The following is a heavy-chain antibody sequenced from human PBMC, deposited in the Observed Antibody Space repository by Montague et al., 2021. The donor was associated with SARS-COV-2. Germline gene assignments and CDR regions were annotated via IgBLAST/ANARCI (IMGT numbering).Heavy chain of an antibody. D-gene: IGHD2-2*01. Sequence: SLRLACVASGFTFGDYGMSWVRQAPGKGLEWVSGINWNGGSTGYADSVKGRFTISRDNAKNSLYLQMNSPRAEDTALYYCARDKYCSSTSCYPRDYYYGMDVWGQGTTVTVSS. CDR3: ARDKYCSSTSCYPRDYYYGMDV. V-gene: IGHV3-20*04. CDR1: GFTFGDYG. J-gene: IGHJ6*02. CDR2: INWNGGST.